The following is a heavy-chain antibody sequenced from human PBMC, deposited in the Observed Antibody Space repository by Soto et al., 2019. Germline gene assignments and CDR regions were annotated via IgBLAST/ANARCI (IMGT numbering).Heavy chain of an antibody. D-gene: IGHD1-26*01. CDR3: ARRIAYPTSGYGMDV. CDR2: IYPGDSDT. J-gene: IGHJ6*02. CDR1: GYSFTSYW. Sequence: PGESLKISCKGSGYSFTSYWIGWVRQMPGKGLEWMGIIYPGDSDTRYSRSFQGQVTISADKSISTASLQWSSRKASDTAMYYCARRIAYPTSGYGMDVWGQGTTVPVPS. V-gene: IGHV5-51*01.